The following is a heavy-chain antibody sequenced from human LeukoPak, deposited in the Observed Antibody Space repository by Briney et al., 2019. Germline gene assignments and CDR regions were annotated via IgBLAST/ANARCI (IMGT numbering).Heavy chain of an antibody. CDR3: ARAKPSTRRSPYCSSTSCHRWFDP. V-gene: IGHV4-61*01. D-gene: IGHD2-2*01. J-gene: IGHJ5*02. Sequence: SETLSLTCTVSGGSVSSGSYYWSWIRQPPGKGLEWIGYIYYSGSTNYNPSLKSRVTISVDTSKNQFSLKLSSVTAADTAVYYCARAKPSTRRSPYCSSTSCHRWFDPWGQGTLVTVSS. CDR1: GGSVSSGSYY. CDR2: IYYSGST.